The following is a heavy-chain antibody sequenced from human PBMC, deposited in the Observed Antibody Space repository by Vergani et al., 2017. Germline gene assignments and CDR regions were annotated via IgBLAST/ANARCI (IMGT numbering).Heavy chain of an antibody. V-gene: IGHV4-39*07. D-gene: IGHD2-2*01. CDR1: GGSISSSSYY. CDR3: AKAPCSSTSCYAIDAFDI. J-gene: IGHJ3*02. CDR2: IYYSGST. Sequence: QLQLQESGPGLVKPSETLSLTCTVSGGSISSSSYYWGWIRQPPGKGLEWIGSIYYSGSTYYNPSLKSRVTISVDTSKNQFSLKLSSVTAADTAVYYCAKAPCSSTSCYAIDAFDIWGQGTMVTVSS.